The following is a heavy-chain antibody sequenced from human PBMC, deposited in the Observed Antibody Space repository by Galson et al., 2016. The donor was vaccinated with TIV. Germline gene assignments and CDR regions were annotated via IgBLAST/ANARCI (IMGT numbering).Heavy chain of an antibody. D-gene: IGHD1-26*01. J-gene: IGHJ4*02. CDR2: IYSAGTI. Sequence: SLRLSCAGSGFIVNTNYMGWVRQAPGEGLEWVSVIYSAGTIYYADSLQGRFTVSRDNSKNTLYLQMSSLRPEDTAVYYCAREGGSYFDYWGRGTLVTVSS. CDR1: GFIVNTNY. V-gene: IGHV3-66*02. CDR3: AREGGSYFDY.